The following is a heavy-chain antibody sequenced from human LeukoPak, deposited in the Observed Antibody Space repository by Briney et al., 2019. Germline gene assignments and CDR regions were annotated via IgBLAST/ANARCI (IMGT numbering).Heavy chain of an antibody. Sequence: GGSLRLSCAASGFTFSSYGMSWVRQAPGKGLEWVSAISGSGGSTYYADSVKGRFTISRDNSKNTLYLQMNSLRAEDTAVYYCAKVIVWFGELLPDYWGQGTLVTVSS. CDR3: AKVIVWFGELLPDY. CDR2: ISGSGGST. D-gene: IGHD3-10*01. J-gene: IGHJ4*02. V-gene: IGHV3-23*01. CDR1: GFTFSSYG.